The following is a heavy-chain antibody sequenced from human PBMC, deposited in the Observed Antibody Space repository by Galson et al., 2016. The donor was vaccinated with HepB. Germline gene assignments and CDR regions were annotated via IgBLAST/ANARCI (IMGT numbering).Heavy chain of an antibody. J-gene: IGHJ4*02. CDR2: IYYNGST. V-gene: IGHV4-31*03. CDR1: GGSISSGNFY. D-gene: IGHD3/OR15-3a*01. CDR3: ARVSYDSLTGYYFDY. Sequence: TLSLTCTVSGGSISSGNFYWTWIRQHPGKGLEWIGYIYYNGSTYYNPSLKSRVTISVDTSNYQFSLKLTSVTAADTAVYYCARVSYDSLTGYYFDYWGQGTLVTVSS.